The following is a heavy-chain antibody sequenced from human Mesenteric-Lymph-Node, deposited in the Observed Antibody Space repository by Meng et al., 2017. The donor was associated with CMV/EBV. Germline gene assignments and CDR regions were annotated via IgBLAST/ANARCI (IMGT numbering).Heavy chain of an antibody. CDR1: GGSISSRNW. V-gene: IGHV4/OR15-8*01. CDR3: ARAKGPPPDIVVVPAAILRGDYYYGMDV. J-gene: IGHJ6*02. CDR2: VYHGGGA. D-gene: IGHD2-2*02. Sequence: SQTLSLTCVVSGGSISSRNWWSWVRQPPGKGLEWIGEVYHGGGANYNPSLRSRVTISVDKSKNHLSLTLSSVTAADTAVYYCARAKGPPPDIVVVPAAILRGDYYYGMDVWGQGTTVTVSS.